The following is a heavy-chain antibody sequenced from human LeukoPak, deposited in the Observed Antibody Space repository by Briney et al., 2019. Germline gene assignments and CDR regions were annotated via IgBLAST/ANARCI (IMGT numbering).Heavy chain of an antibody. CDR2: ISSSSSYI. CDR3: ARDLSPYYYDSSGYYRHWFDP. J-gene: IGHJ5*02. V-gene: IGHV3-21*01. D-gene: IGHD3-22*01. CDR1: GFTFSSYS. Sequence: GGSLRLSCAASGFTFSSYSMNWVRQAPGKGLEWVSSISSSSSYIYYADSVKGRFTVSRDNAKNSLYLQMNSLRAEDTAVYYCARDLSPYYYDSSGYYRHWFDPWGQGTLVTVSS.